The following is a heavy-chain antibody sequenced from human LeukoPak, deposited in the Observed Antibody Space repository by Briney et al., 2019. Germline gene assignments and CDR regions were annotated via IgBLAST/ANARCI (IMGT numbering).Heavy chain of an antibody. CDR2: IYSGGST. Sequence: GVLRLSCAASGFTVSSNYMSWVRQAPGKGLEWVSVIYSGGSTYYADSVKGRFTISRDNSKSTLYLQMNSLRAEDTAVYYCASTSLYDSSGRTPDYWGQGTLVTVSS. D-gene: IGHD3-22*01. CDR1: GFTVSSNY. V-gene: IGHV3-66*01. J-gene: IGHJ4*02. CDR3: ASTSLYDSSGRTPDY.